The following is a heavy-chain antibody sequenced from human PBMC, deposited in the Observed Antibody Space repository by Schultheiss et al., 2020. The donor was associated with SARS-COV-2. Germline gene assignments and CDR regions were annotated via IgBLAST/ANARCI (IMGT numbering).Heavy chain of an antibody. D-gene: IGHD3-22*01. J-gene: IGHJ4*02. CDR1: GFTFSTYA. V-gene: IGHV3-30-3*01. CDR2: ISYDGSNK. Sequence: GGSLRLSCAASGFTFSTYAMTWVRQAPGKGLEWVAVISYDGSNKYYADSVKGRFTISRDNAKNSLYLQMNSLRAEDTALYYCAKDNAYYYDSSGHLAYWGQGTLVTVSS. CDR3: AKDNAYYYDSSGHLAY.